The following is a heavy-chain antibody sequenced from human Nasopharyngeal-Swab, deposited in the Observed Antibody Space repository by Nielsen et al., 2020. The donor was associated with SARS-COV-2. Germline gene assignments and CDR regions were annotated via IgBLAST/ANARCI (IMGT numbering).Heavy chain of an antibody. CDR3: ARVDNYYGSGDY. V-gene: IGHV4-39*07. CDR1: GGPISSSSYY. CDR2: IYYSGST. D-gene: IGHD3-10*01. Sequence: GSLRLSCTVSGGPISSSSYYWGWIRQPPGKGLEWIGSIYYSGSTYYNPSLKSRVTISVDTSKNQFSLKLSSVTAADTAVYYCARVDNYYGSGDYWGQGTLVTVSS. J-gene: IGHJ4*02.